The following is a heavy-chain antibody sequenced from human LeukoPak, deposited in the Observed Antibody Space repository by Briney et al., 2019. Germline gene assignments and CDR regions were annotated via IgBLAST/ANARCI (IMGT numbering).Heavy chain of an antibody. V-gene: IGHV1-69*01. CDR2: IIPIFGTA. D-gene: IGHD2-2*01. CDR3: ARYRRYCSSTSCYNWFDP. J-gene: IGHJ5*02. Sequence: VASVKVSCKASGGTFSSYAISWVRQAPRQGLEWMGGIIPIFGTANYAQKFQGRVTITADESTSTAYMELSSLRSEDTAVYYCARYRRYCSSTSCYNWFDPWGQGTLVTVS. CDR1: GGTFSSYA.